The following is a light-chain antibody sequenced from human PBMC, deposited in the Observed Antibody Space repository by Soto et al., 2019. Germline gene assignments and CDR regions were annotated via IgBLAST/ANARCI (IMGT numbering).Light chain of an antibody. V-gene: IGLV7-46*01. J-gene: IGLJ3*02. CDR3: LLSYSGARPWV. Sequence: QAVVTQEPSLTVSPGGTITLTCGSSTGAVTSGHYPYWFQQKPGQAPRTLIYDTSNKHSWTPARFSGSLLGGKAALTLSGAQPEDEAEYYCLLSYSGARPWVFGGWTKLTVL. CDR1: TGAVTSGHY. CDR2: DTS.